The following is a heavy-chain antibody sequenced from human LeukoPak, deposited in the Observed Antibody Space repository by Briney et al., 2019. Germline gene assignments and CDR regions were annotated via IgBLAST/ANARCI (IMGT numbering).Heavy chain of an antibody. CDR2: INPKSGDT. D-gene: IGHD6-13*01. V-gene: IGHV1-2*02. Sequence: ASVKVSCKASGYTFTGYYIHWVRQAPGQGLEWMGWINPKSGDTNYAQKFQGRITMTRDTPISAAYMELSSLTSDDTAVYYCARGYRSSAYISWGQGTLVTVSS. J-gene: IGHJ5*02. CDR1: GYTFTGYY. CDR3: ARGYRSSAYIS.